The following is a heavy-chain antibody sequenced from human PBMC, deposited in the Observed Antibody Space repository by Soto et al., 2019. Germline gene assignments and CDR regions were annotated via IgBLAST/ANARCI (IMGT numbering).Heavy chain of an antibody. V-gene: IGHV4-59*01. J-gene: IGHJ4*02. CDR2: IYYSGST. CDR3: ARAGQLVRWAFDY. CDR1: GGSISSYY. D-gene: IGHD6-6*01. Sequence: SETLSLTCTVSGGSISSYYWSWIRQPPGKGLEWIGYIYYSGSTNYNPSLKSRVTISVDTSKYQFSLKLSSVTAADTAVYYCARAGQLVRWAFDYWGQGTLVTVSS.